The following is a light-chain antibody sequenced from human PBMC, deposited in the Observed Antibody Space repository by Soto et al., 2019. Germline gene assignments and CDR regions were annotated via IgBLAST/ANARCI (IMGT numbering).Light chain of an antibody. V-gene: IGKV3-11*01. Sequence: EIVLTQSPATLSLSPGERATLSCMASQGINRHLAWYRQKPGQAPRLLIYDASNRATGIPARFSGSGSGTDFTLTISSLEPEDFGVYYCQQRSNWPPVTFGGGTKVDIK. CDR1: QGINRH. CDR2: DAS. CDR3: QQRSNWPPVT. J-gene: IGKJ4*01.